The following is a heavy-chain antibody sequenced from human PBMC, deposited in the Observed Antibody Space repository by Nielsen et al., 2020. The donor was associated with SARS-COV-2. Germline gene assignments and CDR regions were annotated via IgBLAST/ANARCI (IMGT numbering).Heavy chain of an antibody. Sequence: SETLSLTCIVSGGSISSSDYYWGWIRQPPGTGLEWIGSIFYSGYTYYNPSLKSRVTISVDTSKNQFSLKLSSVTAADTAVYYCARHRSAGFDRIDYWGQGSLVTVSS. CDR3: ARHRSAGFDRIDY. J-gene: IGHJ4*02. V-gene: IGHV4-39*01. D-gene: IGHD3-9*01. CDR2: IFYSGYT. CDR1: GGSISSSDYY.